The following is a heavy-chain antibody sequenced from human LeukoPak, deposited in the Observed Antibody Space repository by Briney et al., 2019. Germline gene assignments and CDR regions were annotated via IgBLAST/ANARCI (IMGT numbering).Heavy chain of an antibody. CDR2: ISRSGSYI. CDR3: AELGITMIGGV. Sequence: GGSLRLSCAASGFTFSTYRMNWVRQGPGKGLEWVSSISRSGSYIYYADSVKGRFTISRDNAKNSLYLQMNSLRAEDTAVYYCAELGITMIGGVWGKGTTVTISS. D-gene: IGHD3-10*02. J-gene: IGHJ6*04. CDR1: GFTFSTYR. V-gene: IGHV3-21*01.